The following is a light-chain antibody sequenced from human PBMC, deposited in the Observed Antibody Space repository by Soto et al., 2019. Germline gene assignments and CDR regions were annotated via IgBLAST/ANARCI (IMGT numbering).Light chain of an antibody. V-gene: IGLV1-36*01. CDR2: HDD. J-gene: IGLJ3*02. CDR3: AAWDDSLDGHV. Sequence: QSVLTQPPSVSAAPRQRVTISCSGGSSNIGENYINWYQQLPGKAPKLLIYHDDLLSAGVSDRFSGSKSGTSASLAIRDLQSEDEADYYCAAWDDSLDGHVFGGGTKVTVL. CDR1: SSNIGENY.